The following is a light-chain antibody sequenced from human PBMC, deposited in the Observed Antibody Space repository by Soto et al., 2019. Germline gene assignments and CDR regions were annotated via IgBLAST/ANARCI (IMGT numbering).Light chain of an antibody. CDR3: QQRSNWPPIT. Sequence: DIVLTQSPATMSFSPGERDTLSCRSSQSVSSYLAWYQKKPGQAHRLIIYDAYNRATGIPDRFSGIGSGTDFTLTISSLEPEDLAVYDCQQRSNWPPITGVPGTRLEIK. V-gene: IGKV3-11*01. CDR2: DAY. J-gene: IGKJ5*01. CDR1: QSVSSY.